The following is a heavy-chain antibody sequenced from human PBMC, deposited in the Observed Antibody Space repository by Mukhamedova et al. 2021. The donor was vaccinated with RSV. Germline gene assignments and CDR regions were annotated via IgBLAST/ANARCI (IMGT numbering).Heavy chain of an antibody. CDR3: ARNGYSGDY. V-gene: IGHV5-51*01. J-gene: IGHJ4*02. D-gene: IGHD2-15*01. Sequence: GLEWMGIIYPGDSDTRYSPSFQGHVTIPAEKSISTAYLQWSSLKASDTTMYYCARNGYSGDYWGQGTLVTVSS. CDR2: IYPGDSDT.